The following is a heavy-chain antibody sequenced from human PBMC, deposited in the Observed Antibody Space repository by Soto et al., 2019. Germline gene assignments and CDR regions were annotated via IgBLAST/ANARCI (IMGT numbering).Heavy chain of an antibody. CDR2: ISASNGNR. CDR3: VRDPQRNDY. J-gene: IGHJ4*02. CDR1: GYDFSSYG. D-gene: IGHD2-2*01. V-gene: IGHV1-18*04. Sequence: QVQLVQSGAAVKKPGASVKVSCKASGYDFSSYGISWVRQAPGQGLEWMGWISASNGNRDYAQQFQGRVTMTSDTARTTAYMELRRLRSDDTAVYYCVRDPQRNDYWGQGTLVNVSS.